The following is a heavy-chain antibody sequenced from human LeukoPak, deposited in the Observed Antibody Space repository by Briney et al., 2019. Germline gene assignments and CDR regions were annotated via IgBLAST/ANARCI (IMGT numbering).Heavy chain of an antibody. D-gene: IGHD2-2*01. Sequence: ASVTVSCKASGYTFTSYYMHWVRQAPGQGLEWMGIINPSGGSTGYAQKFQGRVTMTRDTSTSTVYMELSSLRSEDTAVYYCARSADKFHKIDYWGQGTLVTVSS. CDR2: INPSGGST. CDR3: ARSADKFHKIDY. V-gene: IGHV1-46*03. CDR1: GYTFTSYY. J-gene: IGHJ4*02.